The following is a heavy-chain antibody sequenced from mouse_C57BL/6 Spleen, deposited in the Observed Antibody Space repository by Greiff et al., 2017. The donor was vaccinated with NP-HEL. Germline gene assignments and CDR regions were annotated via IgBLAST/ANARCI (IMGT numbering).Heavy chain of an antibody. Sequence: VQLQQSGAELVKAGASVKMSCKASGYTFTSYWMHWVKQRLGQGLEWFAETNPTNGRTYYNEKFKSKATLTVDKSSSTAYMLLSGPTFEDSAVYYWARIKKIVATYFDCWGQGTTLTVSS. CDR2: TNPTNGRT. CDR3: ARIKKIVATYFDC. CDR1: GYTFTSYW. J-gene: IGHJ2*01. D-gene: IGHD1-1*01. V-gene: IGHV1S81*02.